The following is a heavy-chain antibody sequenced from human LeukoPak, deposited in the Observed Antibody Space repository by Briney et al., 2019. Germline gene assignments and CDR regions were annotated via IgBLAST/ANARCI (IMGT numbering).Heavy chain of an antibody. CDR2: IYYSGST. V-gene: IGHV4-59*01. D-gene: IGHD1-1*01. Sequence: SETLSLTCTVSGGSISSYYWSWIRQPPGKGLEWIGYIYYSGSTNYNPSLKSRVTISVDASKNQFSLKLSSVTAADTAVYYCARELDHWFDPWGQGTLVTVSS. CDR3: ARELDHWFDP. J-gene: IGHJ5*02. CDR1: GGSISSYY.